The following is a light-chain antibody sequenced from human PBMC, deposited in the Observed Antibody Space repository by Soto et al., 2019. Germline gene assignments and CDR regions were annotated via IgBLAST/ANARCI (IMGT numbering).Light chain of an antibody. CDR1: QSVGSSY. V-gene: IGKV3-20*01. J-gene: IGKJ1*01. Sequence: EVVLTQSPGTLSLSPGERATLSCRARQSVGSSYLAWYQQKPGQAPRLLIYGASSRATGIPDRFSGSGSGTDFTLTVSRLEPEDFAVYYCQQYDSSPQTFGQGTKV. CDR3: QQYDSSPQT. CDR2: GAS.